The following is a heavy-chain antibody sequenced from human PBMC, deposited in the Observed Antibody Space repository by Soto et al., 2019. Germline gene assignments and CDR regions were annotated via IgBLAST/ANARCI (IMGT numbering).Heavy chain of an antibody. CDR3: ARDHGYSGYDWANYYYYYYMDV. J-gene: IGHJ6*03. CDR2: INAGNGNT. V-gene: IGHV1-3*01. Sequence: ASVKVSCKASGYTFASYAMHWVRQAPGQRLEWMGWINAGNGNTKYSQKFQGRVTITRDTSASTAYMELSSLRSEDTAVYYCARDHGYSGYDWANYYYYYYMDVWGKGTTVTVSS. CDR1: GYTFASYA. D-gene: IGHD5-12*01.